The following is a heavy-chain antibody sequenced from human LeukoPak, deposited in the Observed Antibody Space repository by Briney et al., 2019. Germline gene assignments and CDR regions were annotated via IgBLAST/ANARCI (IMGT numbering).Heavy chain of an antibody. CDR2: IKQDGSEK. J-gene: IGHJ3*02. Sequence: GGSLRLSCAASGFTFSSYWMSWVRQAPGKGLEWVANIKQDGSEKYYVDSVKGRFTISRDNAKNSLYLQMNSLRAEDTAVYYCARYSRGSQTQNDAFDIWGQGTMVTVSS. CDR3: ARYSRGSQTQNDAFDI. CDR1: GFTFSSYW. D-gene: IGHD1-26*01. V-gene: IGHV3-7*01.